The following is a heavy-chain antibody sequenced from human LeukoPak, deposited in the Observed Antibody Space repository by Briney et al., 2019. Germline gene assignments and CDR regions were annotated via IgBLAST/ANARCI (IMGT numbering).Heavy chain of an antibody. CDR2: INPSGGST. CDR1: GYTFTSYY. D-gene: IGHD3-10*01. J-gene: IGHJ4*02. Sequence: GASVKVSCKASGYTFTSYYMHWVRQAPGQGLEWMGIINPSGGSTSYAQKLQGRVTMTRDTSTSTVYMELSSLRSEDTAVYYCARVIYYGSGSRYYFDYWGQGTLVTVSS. V-gene: IGHV1-46*01. CDR3: ARVIYYGSGSRYYFDY.